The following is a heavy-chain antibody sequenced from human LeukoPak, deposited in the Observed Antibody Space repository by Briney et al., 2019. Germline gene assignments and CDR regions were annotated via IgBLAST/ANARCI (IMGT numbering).Heavy chain of an antibody. CDR2: IIPILGIA. Sequence: ASVKVSCKASGGTFSSYAISWVRQAPGQGLEWMGRIIPILGIANYAQKFQGRVTITADKSTSTAYMELSSLRSEDTAVYYCARGGRDGYTWYFDLWGRGTLVTVSS. CDR3: ARGGRDGYTWYFDL. V-gene: IGHV1-69*04. J-gene: IGHJ2*01. D-gene: IGHD5-24*01. CDR1: GGTFSSYA.